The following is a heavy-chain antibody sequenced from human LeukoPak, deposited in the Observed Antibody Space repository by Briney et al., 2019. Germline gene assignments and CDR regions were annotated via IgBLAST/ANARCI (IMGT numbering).Heavy chain of an antibody. CDR1: GFTFSSYS. Sequence: GGSLRLSCAASGFTFSSYSMNWVRQAPGKGLEWVSSISSSSSYIYYADSVKGRFTISRDNAKNSLYLQMNSLRVEDTAVYYCARAPTFSGWFDYWGQGTLVTVSS. D-gene: IGHD6-19*01. CDR2: ISSSSSYI. V-gene: IGHV3-21*01. J-gene: IGHJ4*02. CDR3: ARAPTFSGWFDY.